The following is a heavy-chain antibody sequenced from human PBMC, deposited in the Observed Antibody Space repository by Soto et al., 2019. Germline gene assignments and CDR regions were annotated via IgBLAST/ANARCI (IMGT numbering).Heavy chain of an antibody. D-gene: IGHD2-2*03. CDR2: IYGGGNGP. CDR3: AKMEGMDPWAYSFDY. CDR1: GFTFSDFA. Sequence: EVQVLESGGGLVQPGGSLRLSCAATGFTFSDFAMSWVRQAPGKGLEWVSRIYGGGNGPHYADSVKGRVTISRANSKNTLYLQMNSLRAEDTAVYYCAKMEGMDPWAYSFDYWGQGTLVTVSS. J-gene: IGHJ4*02. V-gene: IGHV3-23*03.